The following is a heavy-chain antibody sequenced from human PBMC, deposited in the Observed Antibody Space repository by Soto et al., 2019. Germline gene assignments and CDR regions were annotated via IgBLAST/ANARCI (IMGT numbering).Heavy chain of an antibody. CDR1: GFTFSSYG. CDR3: ARGISSGWYYFDY. CDR2: IWYDGSNK. V-gene: IGHV3-33*01. D-gene: IGHD6-19*01. Sequence: QVQLVESGGGVVHPWRSLRLSCAASGFTFSSYGMHWVRQAPGKGLEWVAVIWYDGSNKYYADSVKGRFTISRDNSNNTLYLPMNSLRAEDTAVYYCARGISSGWYYFDYWGHGTLVTVYS. J-gene: IGHJ4*01.